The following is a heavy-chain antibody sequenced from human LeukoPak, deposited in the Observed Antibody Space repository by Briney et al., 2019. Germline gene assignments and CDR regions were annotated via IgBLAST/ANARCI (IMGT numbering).Heavy chain of an antibody. J-gene: IGHJ5*02. Sequence: SETLSLTCTVSGGSISSGDFYWSWIRQPPGKGLEWIGYIYYSGSTYYNPSLKSRVTISVDTSKNQFSLKLSSVTAADTAVYYCARAYYYDSSGYYTNWFDPWGQGTLVTVSS. D-gene: IGHD3-22*01. V-gene: IGHV4-30-4*08. CDR1: GGSISSGDFY. CDR2: IYYSGST. CDR3: ARAYYYDSSGYYTNWFDP.